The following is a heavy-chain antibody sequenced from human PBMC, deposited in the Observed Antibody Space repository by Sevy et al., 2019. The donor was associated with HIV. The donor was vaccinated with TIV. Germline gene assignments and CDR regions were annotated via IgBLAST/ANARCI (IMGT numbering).Heavy chain of an antibody. D-gene: IGHD6-19*01. Sequence: GGSLRLSCAVSGFIFEDFAMHWVRQVPGRGLEWVAHITWNSGNIGYAGSVKGRFTISRDNAKRSLYLEMNSLTGEDTAFYYCAKGRKAGSSATYFDSWGQGTMVTVSS. J-gene: IGHJ4*02. V-gene: IGHV3-9*01. CDR2: ITWNSGNI. CDR1: GFIFEDFA. CDR3: AKGRKAGSSATYFDS.